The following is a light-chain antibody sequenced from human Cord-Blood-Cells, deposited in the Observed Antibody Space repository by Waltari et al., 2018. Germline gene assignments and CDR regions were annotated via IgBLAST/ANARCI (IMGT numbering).Light chain of an antibody. CDR3: QQYGSSRT. V-gene: IGKV3-20*01. CDR1: QRVSSSY. CDR2: GAS. Sequence: EIVLTQSPGTLSLSPGERATLSCRASQRVSSSYLAWYQQEPGQAPRLLIYGASSRATGIPDRFSGSGSGTDFTLTISRLEPEDFAVYYCQQYGSSRTFGQGTKVEIK. J-gene: IGKJ1*01.